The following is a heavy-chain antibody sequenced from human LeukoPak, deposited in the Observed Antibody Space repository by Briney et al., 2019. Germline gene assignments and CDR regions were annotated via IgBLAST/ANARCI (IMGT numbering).Heavy chain of an antibody. CDR3: AREGNYGDYEGFDY. CDR1: GYTFTGYY. J-gene: IGHJ4*02. Sequence: ASVKVSCKASGYTFTGYYMHWVRQAPRQGLEWMGWINPNSGGTNYAQKFQGRVTMTRDTSISTAYMELSRLRSDDTAVYYCAREGNYGDYEGFDYWGQGTLVTVSS. D-gene: IGHD4-17*01. CDR2: INPNSGGT. V-gene: IGHV1-2*02.